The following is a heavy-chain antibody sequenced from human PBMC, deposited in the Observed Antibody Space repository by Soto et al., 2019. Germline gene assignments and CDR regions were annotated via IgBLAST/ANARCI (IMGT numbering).Heavy chain of an antibody. CDR1: GGSICPYY. V-gene: IGHV4-59*08. Sequence: SETLSLTCTVSGGSICPYYWSWIRQPPGKGLEWIGYIYYSGSTTYNPSLKSRVNISVDTSQNQFSLNLSSVTAADTAVYYCARLGGYYQAFGSWGQGTLVTVSS. D-gene: IGHD3-22*01. CDR2: IYYSGST. J-gene: IGHJ4*02. CDR3: ARLGGYYQAFGS.